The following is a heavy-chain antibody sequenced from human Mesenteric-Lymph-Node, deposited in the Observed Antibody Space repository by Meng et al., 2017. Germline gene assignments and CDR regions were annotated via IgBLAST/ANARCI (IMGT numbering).Heavy chain of an antibody. CDR1: GASISNGHW. Sequence: SETLSLTCTVSGASISNGHWWSWVRQSPGKGLDWIGEIDRDGDPNYNPSLRSRVTISVDKSKNQFSLNLKSVTAADTAMYYCARSGDHCLDYWGQGTLVTVSS. J-gene: IGHJ4*02. CDR3: ARSGDHCLDY. V-gene: IGHV4/OR15-8*02. D-gene: IGHD1-26*01. CDR2: IDRDGDP.